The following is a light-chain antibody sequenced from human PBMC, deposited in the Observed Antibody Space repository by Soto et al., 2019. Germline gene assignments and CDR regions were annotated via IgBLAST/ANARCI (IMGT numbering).Light chain of an antibody. CDR3: QQSYSTSWT. CDR1: QSISSY. V-gene: IGKV1-39*01. J-gene: IGKJ1*01. Sequence: DIQMTQSPSSLSASVGDRVTITCRASQSISSYLNWYQQKPGKAPKLLIYAASSLQSGVTSRFRGRGSGTDFTLTISSLQPEDCATYYCQQSYSTSWTFGQGTKVEIK. CDR2: AAS.